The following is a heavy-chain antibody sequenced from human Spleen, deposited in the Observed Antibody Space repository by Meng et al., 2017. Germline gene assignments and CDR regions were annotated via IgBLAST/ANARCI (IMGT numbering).Heavy chain of an antibody. Sequence: QVQLQQLGAGLLKPLETLPLTFAVYGGSFIDYSWTWIRQTPGKGLAWIGDINHSGHTNYNTSLKSRLTISVDTAKNQISLKLTSVTAAETAVYYCARGGIFGVANWFDPWGQGTLVTVSS. CDR3: ARGGIFGVANWFDP. D-gene: IGHD3-3*01. V-gene: IGHV4-34*01. J-gene: IGHJ5*02. CDR2: INHSGHT. CDR1: GGSFIDYS.